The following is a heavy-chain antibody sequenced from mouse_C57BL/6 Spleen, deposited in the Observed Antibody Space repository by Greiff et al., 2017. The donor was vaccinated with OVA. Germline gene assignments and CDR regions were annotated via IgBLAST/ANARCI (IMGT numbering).Heavy chain of an antibody. Sequence: QLQQSGAELVRPGASVKLSCKASGYTFTDYYINWVKQRPGQGLEWIARIYPGSGNTYYNEKFKGKATLTAEKSSSTAYMQLSSLTSEDSAVYFCAIDSSGLDYWGQGTTLTVSS. CDR3: AIDSSGLDY. D-gene: IGHD3-2*02. CDR2: IYPGSGNT. V-gene: IGHV1-76*01. J-gene: IGHJ2*01. CDR1: GYTFTDYY.